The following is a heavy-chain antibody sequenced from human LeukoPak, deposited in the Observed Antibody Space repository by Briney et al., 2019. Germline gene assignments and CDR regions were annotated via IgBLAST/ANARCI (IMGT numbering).Heavy chain of an antibody. Sequence: SETLSLTCAVYGGSFSGYYWSWIRQPPGKGLEWIGYIYYSGSTYYNPSLKSRVTISVDTSRNQFSLKLSSVTAADTAVYYCARVTYGSGTYCFDYWGQGTLVTVSS. CDR1: GGSFSGYY. CDR3: ARVTYGSGTYCFDY. V-gene: IGHV4-30-4*08. D-gene: IGHD3-10*01. CDR2: IYYSGST. J-gene: IGHJ4*02.